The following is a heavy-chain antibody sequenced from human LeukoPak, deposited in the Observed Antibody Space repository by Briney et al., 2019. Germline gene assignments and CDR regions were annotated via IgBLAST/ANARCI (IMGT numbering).Heavy chain of an antibody. D-gene: IGHD5-12*01. CDR2: IGGYNGNT. Sequence: GASVTVTFTSSGYTFNIYGISWVRQAPGQGLEWMGWIGGYNGNTKYAQKLQGRVTMTTDTSTSTAYMELRSLRSDDTAVYYCARDPRGTYDYWGQGTLVTVPS. CDR1: GYTFNIYG. CDR3: ARDPRGTYDY. J-gene: IGHJ4*02. V-gene: IGHV1-18*01.